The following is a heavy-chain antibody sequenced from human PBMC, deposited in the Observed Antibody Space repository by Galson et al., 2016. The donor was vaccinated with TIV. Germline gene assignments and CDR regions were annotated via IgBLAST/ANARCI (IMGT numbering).Heavy chain of an antibody. CDR1: GGTFTSFA. CDR2: IVPMFGIV. Sequence: SVKVSCKAAGGTFTSFAISWVRQSPGQRLEWMGGIVPMFGIVTYAQRFQGRVTFTADASTSTAYLELRSLRSDDSAVYYCARGGWSGDPGDYHYFYMDVWGKGTTVIVSS. V-gene: IGHV1-69*13. CDR3: ARGGWSGDPGDYHYFYMDV. J-gene: IGHJ6*03. D-gene: IGHD3-3*01.